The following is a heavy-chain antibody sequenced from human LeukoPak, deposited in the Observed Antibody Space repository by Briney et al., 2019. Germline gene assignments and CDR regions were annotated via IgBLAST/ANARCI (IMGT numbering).Heavy chain of an antibody. V-gene: IGHV1-18*01. CDR3: AREGVGFDAFDI. D-gene: IGHD1-26*01. CDR2: ISAYNGNT. CDR1: GYTFTSYG. J-gene: IGHJ3*02. Sequence: ASVKVSCKASGYTFTSYGISWVRQAPGQGPEWMGWISAYNGNTNYAQKLQGRVTVTTDTSTSTAYMELRSLRSDDTAVYYCAREGVGFDAFDIWGQGTMVTVSS.